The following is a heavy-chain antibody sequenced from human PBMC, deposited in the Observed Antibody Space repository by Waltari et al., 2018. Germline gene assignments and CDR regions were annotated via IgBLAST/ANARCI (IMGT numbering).Heavy chain of an antibody. CDR2: IYTSGST. CDR1: GGSISSGSYY. J-gene: IGHJ6*02. Sequence: QVQLQESGPGLVKPSQTLSLTCTVSGGSISSGSYYWSWIRQPAGKGLEWIGRIYTSGSTNYNPSLKSRVTISVDTSKNQFSLKLSSVTAADTAVYYCARLKNVYGMDVWGQGTTVTVSS. V-gene: IGHV4-61*02. CDR3: ARLKNVYGMDV.